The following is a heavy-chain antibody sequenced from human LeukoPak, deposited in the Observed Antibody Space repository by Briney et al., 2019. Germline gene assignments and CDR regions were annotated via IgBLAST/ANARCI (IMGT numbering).Heavy chain of an antibody. J-gene: IGHJ1*01. CDR2: INPNSGDT. D-gene: IGHD6-13*01. CDR3: ARGGNGWYGYFQH. V-gene: IGHV1-2*06. Sequence: ASVKVSCKASGYTFTGYYMHWLRQAPGQGLEWMGRINPNSGDTKYVQKFQGRVNMTRDTSITIAYMEVSSLRSDDTALYYCARGGNGWYGYFQHWGRGTRAPVPS. CDR1: GYTFTGYY.